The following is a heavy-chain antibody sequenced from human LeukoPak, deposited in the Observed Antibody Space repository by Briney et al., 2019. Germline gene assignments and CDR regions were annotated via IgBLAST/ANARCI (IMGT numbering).Heavy chain of an antibody. D-gene: IGHD5-18*01. CDR1: GLTFSRYA. J-gene: IGHJ4*02. Sequence: GGSLRLSCAVSGLTFSRYAMSWVRQAPGKGLEWVSAISESGSGTYYADSVKGRFTISRDNSKDTLSLQMNGLRAEDTAVYYCAKDIAQGYTFGSIEQDYWGQGTLVTVSS. CDR3: AKDIAQGYTFGSIEQDY. V-gene: IGHV3-23*01. CDR2: ISESGSGT.